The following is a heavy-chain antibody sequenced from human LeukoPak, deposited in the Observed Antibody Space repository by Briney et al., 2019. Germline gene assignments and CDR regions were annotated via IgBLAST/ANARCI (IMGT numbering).Heavy chain of an antibody. Sequence: SVKVSCKASGGTFSSYAISWVRQAPGQGLEWMGGIIPIFGTANYAQKFQGRVTITTDESTSTAYMELSGLRSEDTAVYYCATTVPKYYYYYYMDVWGKGTTVTVSS. CDR2: IIPIFGTA. CDR1: GGTFSSYA. V-gene: IGHV1-69*05. J-gene: IGHJ6*03. CDR3: ATTVPKYYYYYYMDV. D-gene: IGHD4-11*01.